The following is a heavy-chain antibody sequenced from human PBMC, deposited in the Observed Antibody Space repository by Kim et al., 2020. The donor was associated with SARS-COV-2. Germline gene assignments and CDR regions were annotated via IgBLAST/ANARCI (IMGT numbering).Heavy chain of an antibody. CDR2: IYYSGST. J-gene: IGHJ4*02. Sequence: SETLSLTCTVSGGSISSYYWSWIRQPPGKGLEWIGYIYYSGSTNYNPSLKSRVTISVDTSKNQFSLKLSSVTAADTAGYYCARGEVVVPAAFDYWGQGTLVTVSS. V-gene: IGHV4-59*01. CDR1: GGSISSYY. CDR3: ARGEVVVPAAFDY. D-gene: IGHD2-2*01.